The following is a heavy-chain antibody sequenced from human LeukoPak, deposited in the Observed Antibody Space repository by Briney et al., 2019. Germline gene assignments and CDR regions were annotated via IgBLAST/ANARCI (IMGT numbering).Heavy chain of an antibody. Sequence: GASVKVSCKASGYTFTSYDINWVRQATGQGLEWMGWMNPNSGNTGYAQKFQGRVTITRNTSISTAYMELSSLRSEDTAVYYCARGSKNYYDSSAYYRWGQGTMVTVSS. CDR1: GYTFTSYD. CDR2: MNPNSGNT. J-gene: IGHJ3*01. CDR3: ARGSKNYYDSSAYYR. D-gene: IGHD3-22*01. V-gene: IGHV1-8*03.